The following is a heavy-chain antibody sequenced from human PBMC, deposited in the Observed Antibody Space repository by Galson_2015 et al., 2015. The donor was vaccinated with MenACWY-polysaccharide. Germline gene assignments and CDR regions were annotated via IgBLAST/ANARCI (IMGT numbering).Heavy chain of an antibody. CDR2: IKQDASEK. V-gene: IGHV3-7*01. Sequence: SLRLSCAASRFTFTIYWMSWVRQAPGKGLEWVANIKQDASEKYYVDSVKGRFTISRDNAKNPLYLQMNSLRAEDTAVYYCARISRDYDYTNYYYYYYMDVWGKGTTVTVSS. D-gene: IGHD4-11*01. J-gene: IGHJ6*03. CDR1: RFTFTIYW. CDR3: ARISRDYDYTNYYYYYYMDV.